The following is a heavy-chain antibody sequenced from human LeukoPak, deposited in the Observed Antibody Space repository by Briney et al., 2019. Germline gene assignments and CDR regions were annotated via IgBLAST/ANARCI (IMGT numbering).Heavy chain of an antibody. D-gene: IGHD3-22*01. CDR1: GGSISGYY. CDR3: ARGDDSSGQGW. V-gene: IGHV4-4*07. Sequence: SETLSLTCTVSGGSISGYYWSWIRQPAGKGLEWIGRIHTSGRTNYNPSLKSRVTMSVDTSKNQFSLKLSSLTAADTAVYYSARGDDSSGQGWWGQGTLVTVFS. J-gene: IGHJ4*02. CDR2: IHTSGRT.